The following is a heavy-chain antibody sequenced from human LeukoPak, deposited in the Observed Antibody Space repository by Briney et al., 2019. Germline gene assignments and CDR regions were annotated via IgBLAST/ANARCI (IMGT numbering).Heavy chain of an antibody. CDR1: GYTFTDYY. V-gene: IGHV1-2*02. J-gene: IGHJ6*03. D-gene: IGHD5-18*01. Sequence: GASVKVSCNASGYTFTDYYMHWVRRAPGQGLEWMGWINPNSGGTNYAQKFQGRVTMTRDTSIATAYMELSSLRSEDTAVYYCGYSYGHDYYYMDVWGKGTTVTISS. CDR3: GYSYGHDYYYMDV. CDR2: INPNSGGT.